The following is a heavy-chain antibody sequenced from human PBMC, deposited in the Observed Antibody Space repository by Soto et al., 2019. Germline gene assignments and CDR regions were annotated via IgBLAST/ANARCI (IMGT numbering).Heavy chain of an antibody. Sequence: QVQLVQSGAEVKKPGSSVKVSCKTSGGTFRTSAISWVRQAPGQGLEWMGGIMPVFPTPDYAQKFQGRVTITADESTGKAYMELSSLRSEDTAVYYCARDKDRQQLGGNYYYIMDVWGQGTTVTVSS. J-gene: IGHJ6*01. CDR2: IMPVFPTP. CDR3: ARDKDRQQLGGNYYYIMDV. V-gene: IGHV1-69*12. D-gene: IGHD3-3*02. CDR1: GGTFRTSA.